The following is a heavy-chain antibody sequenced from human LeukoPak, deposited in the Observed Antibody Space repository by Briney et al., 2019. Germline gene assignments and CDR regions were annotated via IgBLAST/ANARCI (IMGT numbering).Heavy chain of an antibody. J-gene: IGHJ4*02. Sequence: GGSLRLSCAASGFTVSSNYMSWVRQAPGKGLEWVSVIYSGGSTYYADSVKGRFTIPRDNSKNTLYLQMNSLRAEDTAVYYCARHDEDWQQLPFVFWGQGTLVTVSS. CDR3: ARHDEDWQQLPFVF. CDR2: IYSGGST. CDR1: GFTVSSNY. V-gene: IGHV3-66*04. D-gene: IGHD6-13*01.